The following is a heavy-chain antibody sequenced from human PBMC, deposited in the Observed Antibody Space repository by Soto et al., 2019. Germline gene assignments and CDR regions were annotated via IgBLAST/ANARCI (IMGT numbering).Heavy chain of an antibody. CDR3: ATSFRYFDN. CDR1: GFSFASFA. Sequence: PGGSLRLSCTTSGFSFASFAMTWVRQAPGKGLEWVATISGSDGKTYYADSVKGRFSISKDXSRNTLYPQMNSLRADDTAIYYCATSFRYFDNWGQGTRVTVSS. D-gene: IGHD3-9*01. CDR2: ISGSDGKT. J-gene: IGHJ4*02. V-gene: IGHV3-23*01.